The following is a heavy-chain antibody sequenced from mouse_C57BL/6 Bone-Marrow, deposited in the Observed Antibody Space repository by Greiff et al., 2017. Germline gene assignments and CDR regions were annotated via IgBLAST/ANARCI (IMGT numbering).Heavy chain of an antibody. CDR1: GFSLTSYG. J-gene: IGHJ4*01. CDR2: IWSDGST. V-gene: IGHV2-6-1*01. CDR3: ARHDFDYPSMDY. D-gene: IGHD2-4*01. Sequence: VKLVESGPGLVAPSQSLSITCTVSGFSLTSYGVHWVRQPPGKGLEWLVVIWSDGSTTYNSALKSRLSISKDNSNSQVFLKMNSLQTYDTAMYYCARHDFDYPSMDYWCQGTSVTVSS.